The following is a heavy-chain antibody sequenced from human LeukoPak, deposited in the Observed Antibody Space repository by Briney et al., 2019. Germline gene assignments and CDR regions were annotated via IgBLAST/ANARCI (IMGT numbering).Heavy chain of an antibody. CDR1: GLTFSSHW. Sequence: GGSLRLSCAASGLTFSSHWMHWVRQAPGKGLVWVSRITNDGSSTTYADSVKGRFTISRDNAKNMLYLQVNSLRAEDTAVYYCARGRIMITFGGVIVTFFDYWGQGTLVTVSS. J-gene: IGHJ4*02. CDR3: ARGRIMITFGGVIVTFFDY. D-gene: IGHD3-16*02. V-gene: IGHV3-74*01. CDR2: ITNDGSST.